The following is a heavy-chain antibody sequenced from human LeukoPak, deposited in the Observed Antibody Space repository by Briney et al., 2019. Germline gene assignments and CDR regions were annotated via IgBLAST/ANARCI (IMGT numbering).Heavy chain of an antibody. Sequence: PGVSLRLSCAASGFTFSDYHMSWIRQAPGKGLEWVSYISSSGSTTDYADSVKGRFTISRDNSKNTLYLQMNSLRAEDTAVYYCARHAAGDYDDWFDPWGQGTLVTVSS. CDR2: ISSSGSTT. D-gene: IGHD4-17*01. V-gene: IGHV3-11*04. CDR3: ARHAAGDYDDWFDP. J-gene: IGHJ5*02. CDR1: GFTFSDYH.